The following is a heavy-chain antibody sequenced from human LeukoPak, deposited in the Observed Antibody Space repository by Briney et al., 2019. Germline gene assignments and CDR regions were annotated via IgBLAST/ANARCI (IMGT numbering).Heavy chain of an antibody. V-gene: IGHV3-74*01. CDR2: INSDGSST. J-gene: IGHJ5*02. CDR1: GFTFSSYW. CDR3: AKDGALEWLYQPLFDP. D-gene: IGHD3-3*01. Sequence: PGGSLRLSCAASGFTFSSYWMHWVRQAPGKGLVWVSRINSDGSSTSYADSVKGRFTISRDNAKNTLYLQMNSLRAEDTAVYYCAKDGALEWLYQPLFDPWGQGTLVTVSS.